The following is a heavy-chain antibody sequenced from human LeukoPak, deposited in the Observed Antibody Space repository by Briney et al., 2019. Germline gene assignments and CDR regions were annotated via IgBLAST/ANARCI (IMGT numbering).Heavy chain of an antibody. J-gene: IGHJ3*02. V-gene: IGHV4-34*01. CDR3: ARVTRALAGPRRGAFDI. CDR2: INHSGST. D-gene: IGHD6-19*01. Sequence: SSETLSLTCAVYGGSFSGYYWSWIRQPPGKGLEWIGEINHSGSTNYNPSLKSRVTISVDTSKNQFSLKLSSVTAADTAVYYCARVTRALAGPRRGAFDIWGQGTMVTVSS. CDR1: GGSFSGYY.